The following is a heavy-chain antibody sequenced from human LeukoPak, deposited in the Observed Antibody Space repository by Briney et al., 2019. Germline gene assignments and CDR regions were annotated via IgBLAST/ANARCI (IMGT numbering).Heavy chain of an antibody. J-gene: IGHJ4*02. Sequence: SETLSLTCIVSGGSISSTSYYWGWIRQSPGKGLEWIGSIHYRGTTYYNPSLLSRGAISVDTSKNQFSLKLSSVTAADTAVYYCASVPGPIAGDYWGQGTLVTVSS. CDR2: IHYRGTT. CDR3: ASVPGPIAGDY. V-gene: IGHV4-39*07. D-gene: IGHD1-14*01. CDR1: GGSISSTSYY.